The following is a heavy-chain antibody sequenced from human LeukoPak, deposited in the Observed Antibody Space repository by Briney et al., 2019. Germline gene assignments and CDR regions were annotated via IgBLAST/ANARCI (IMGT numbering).Heavy chain of an antibody. CDR1: GGSISSYY. CDR3: ARDLRGSGSYYYYYYYGMDV. Sequence: SETLSLTCTVSGGSISSYYWSWIRQPPGKGLEWIGNIYYSGSTNYNPSLKSRVTISVDTSKNQFSLKLSSVTAADTAVYYCARDLRGSGSYYYYYYYGMDVWGQGTTVTVSS. CDR2: IYYSGST. D-gene: IGHD3-10*01. V-gene: IGHV4-59*01. J-gene: IGHJ6*02.